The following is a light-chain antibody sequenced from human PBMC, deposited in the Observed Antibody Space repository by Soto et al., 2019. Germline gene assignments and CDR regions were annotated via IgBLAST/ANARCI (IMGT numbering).Light chain of an antibody. CDR3: QSYDSSLSVHVV. V-gene: IGLV1-40*01. Sequence: QSVLTQPPSVSGAPGQRVTISCTGSSSNIGAGYDVHWYQQLPGTAPKLLIYANSNRPSGVPDRFSGSKSGTSASLAITGLQAEDEADYYCQSYDSSLSVHVVFGGGTKLTVL. CDR2: ANS. CDR1: SSNIGAGYD. J-gene: IGLJ2*01.